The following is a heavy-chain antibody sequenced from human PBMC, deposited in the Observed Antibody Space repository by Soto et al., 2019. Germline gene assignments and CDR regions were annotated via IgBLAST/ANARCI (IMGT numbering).Heavy chain of an antibody. D-gene: IGHD3-16*01. CDR1: GYSFTSYW. Sequence: PGESLKISCKGSGYSFTSYWISWVRQMPGKGLEWMGRIDPSDSYTNYSPSFQGQVTISADKSISTAYLQWSSLKASDTAMYYCARHGGFGDFQYYYGMDVWGQGTTVTVSS. CDR2: IDPSDSYT. J-gene: IGHJ6*02. V-gene: IGHV5-10-1*04. CDR3: ARHGGFGDFQYYYGMDV.